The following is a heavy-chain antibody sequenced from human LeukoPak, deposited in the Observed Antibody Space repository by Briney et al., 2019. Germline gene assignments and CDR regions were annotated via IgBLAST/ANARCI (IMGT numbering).Heavy chain of an antibody. CDR2: INHSGST. D-gene: IGHD3-22*01. Sequence: SETLSLTCAVYGGSFSGYYWSWIRQPPGKGLEWIGEINHSGSTNYNPSLKSRVTISVDTSKNQFSLKLSSVTAADTAVYYCARGQDYYGSSGYSAWPFDYWGQGTLVTVSS. V-gene: IGHV4-34*01. J-gene: IGHJ4*02. CDR3: ARGQDYYGSSGYSAWPFDY. CDR1: GGSFSGYY.